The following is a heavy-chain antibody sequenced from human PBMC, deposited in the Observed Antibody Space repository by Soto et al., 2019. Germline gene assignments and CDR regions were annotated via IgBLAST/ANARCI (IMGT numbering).Heavy chain of an antibody. CDR2: LFSGGDT. J-gene: IGHJ4*02. CDR1: GFTVNTYH. V-gene: IGHV3-66*01. Sequence: GGSLRLSCSASGFTVNTYHVSWVRQAPGKGLEWVAVLFSGGDTKYGDSMKGRVTLSRDNSKNTLYLQMNNLRAEDTAVYYCARAYGATWYFFGYWGQGSMVTVSS. CDR3: ARAYGATWYFFGY. D-gene: IGHD6-13*01.